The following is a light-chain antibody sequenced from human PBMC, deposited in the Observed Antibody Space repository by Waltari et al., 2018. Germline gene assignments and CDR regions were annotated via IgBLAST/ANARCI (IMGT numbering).Light chain of an antibody. CDR3: QVWDSGTNHYV. J-gene: IGLJ1*01. CDR1: KIGSKK. CDR2: DDG. V-gene: IGLV3-21*02. Sequence: SYELTQPPSVSVAPGQTARITCDGDKIGSKKWHWYQHKPGQAPVLVVYDDGDRPSGIPERFSGSNSGNTAALTISRVDAGDEAEYYCQVWDSGTNHYVFGTVTKVTVL.